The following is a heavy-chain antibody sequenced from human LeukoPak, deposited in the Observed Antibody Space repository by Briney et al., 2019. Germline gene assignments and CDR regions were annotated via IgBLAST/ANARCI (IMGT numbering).Heavy chain of an antibody. CDR2: INPNSGGT. J-gene: IGHJ4*02. V-gene: IGHV1-2*02. Sequence: ASVKVSCKASGYTFTGYYMHWVRQAPGQGLEWMGWINPNSGGTNYAQKFQGRVTMTRDTSIGTAYMELSRLRSDDTAVYYCARIPGFWSGYYRYWGQGTLVTVSS. D-gene: IGHD3-3*01. CDR3: ARIPGFWSGYYRY. CDR1: GYTFTGYY.